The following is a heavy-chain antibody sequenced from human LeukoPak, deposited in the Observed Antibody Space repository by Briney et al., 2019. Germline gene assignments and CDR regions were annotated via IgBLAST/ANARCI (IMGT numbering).Heavy chain of an antibody. J-gene: IGHJ4*02. CDR3: ARAGGYASSWAY. Sequence: PGGSLRLSCAASGFTFSSHWLSWVRQAPGKGLEWVANIKQDGREKNYVDSVKGRFTISRDNAKNSLDLQMNSLRGEDTAVYYCARAGGYASSWAYWGQGTLVTVSS. CDR1: GFTFSSHW. D-gene: IGHD5-12*01. CDR2: IKQDGREK. V-gene: IGHV3-7*01.